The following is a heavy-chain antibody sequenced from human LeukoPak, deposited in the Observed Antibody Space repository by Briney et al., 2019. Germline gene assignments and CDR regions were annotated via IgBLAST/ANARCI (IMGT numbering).Heavy chain of an antibody. Sequence: GGSLRLSCAASGLAFSSYAMSWARQAPGKGLEWVSTISVASNTFYADSVKGRFTISRDNSRNTLYLQMTSLRADDTAVYYCADYGVSGVRNNFYWGQGTLVTVSS. J-gene: IGHJ4*02. CDR3: ADYGVSGVRNNFY. D-gene: IGHD3-3*01. V-gene: IGHV3-23*01. CDR2: ISVASNT. CDR1: GLAFSSYA.